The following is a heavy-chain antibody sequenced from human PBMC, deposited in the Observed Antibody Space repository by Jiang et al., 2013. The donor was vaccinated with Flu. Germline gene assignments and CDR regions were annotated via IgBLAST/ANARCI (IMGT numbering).Heavy chain of an antibody. J-gene: IGHJ4*02. CDR1: GGSISSSSYY. Sequence: ETLSLTCTVSGGSISSSSYYWGWIRQPPGKGLEWIGSIYYSGSTYYNPSLKSRVTISVDTSKNQFSLKLSSVTAADTAVYYCATPKRVPWQWLFWGQGTLVTVSS. CDR3: ATPKRVPWQWLF. CDR2: IYYSGST. D-gene: IGHD6-19*01. V-gene: IGHV4-39*01.